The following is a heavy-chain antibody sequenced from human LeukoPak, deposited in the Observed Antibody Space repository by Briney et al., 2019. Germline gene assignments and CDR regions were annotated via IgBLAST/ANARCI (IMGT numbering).Heavy chain of an antibody. CDR1: GFTFSNYA. J-gene: IGHJ6*03. D-gene: IGHD3-3*01. Sequence: PGGSLRLSCAASGFTFSNYAMSWVRQAPGKGLEWVSVISGGAGSTYYADSVKGRFTISRDNSKNTLYLQMDSLRAEDTAVYYCAKDKYNFWSGSNYYYMDVWGKGTMVTVSS. CDR2: ISGGAGST. CDR3: AKDKYNFWSGSNYYYMDV. V-gene: IGHV3-23*01.